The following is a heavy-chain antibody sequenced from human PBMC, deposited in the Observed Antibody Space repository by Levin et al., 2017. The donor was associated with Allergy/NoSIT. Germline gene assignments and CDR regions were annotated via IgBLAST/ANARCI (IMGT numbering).Heavy chain of an antibody. CDR2: IYYSGST. V-gene: IGHV4-31*03. J-gene: IGHJ4*02. CDR1: GGSFSGGGYH. Sequence: SQTLSLTCTVSGGSFSGGGYHWTWIRQHPEKGLEWIGYIYYSGSTFYNPSLKSRLMISVDTSKNQFSLNVSSVTAADTAVYYCAREDGSTFDFWGQGALVTVAS. D-gene: IGHD2-2*03. CDR3: AREDGSTFDF.